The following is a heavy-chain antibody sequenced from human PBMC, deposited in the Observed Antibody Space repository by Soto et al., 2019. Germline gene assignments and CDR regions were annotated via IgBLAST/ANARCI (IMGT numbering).Heavy chain of an antibody. V-gene: IGHV4-34*01. CDR1: GGSFSGYY. CDR3: ARVGGGDWGYYYYYMAV. CDR2: INHSGST. J-gene: IGHJ6*03. D-gene: IGHD2-21*02. Sequence: SETLSLTCAVYGGSFSGYYWSWIRQPPGKGLEWIGEINHSGSTNYNPSLKSRVTISVDTSKNQFSLKLSSVTAADTAVYYCARVGGGDWGYYYYYMAVWGKGTTVTVSS.